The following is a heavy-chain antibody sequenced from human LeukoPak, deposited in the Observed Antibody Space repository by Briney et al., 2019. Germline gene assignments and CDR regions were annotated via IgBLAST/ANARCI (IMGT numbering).Heavy chain of an antibody. J-gene: IGHJ1*01. D-gene: IGHD6-13*01. CDR2: ISWNSGSI. V-gene: IGHV3-9*01. CDR1: GFTFDDYA. CDR3: AKASSSWYGYFQH. Sequence: GESLRLSCAASGFTFDDYAMHWVRQAPGKGLEWVSGISWNSGSIGYADSVKGRFTISRDNAKNSLYLQMNSPRAEDTALYYCAKASSSWYGYFQHWGQGTLVTVSS.